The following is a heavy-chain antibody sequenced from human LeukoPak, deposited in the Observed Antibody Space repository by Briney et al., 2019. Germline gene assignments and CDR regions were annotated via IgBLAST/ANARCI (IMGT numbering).Heavy chain of an antibody. CDR2: IWYGGSNN. D-gene: IGHD2-21*01. Sequence: GRSLRLSCAASGFTFSSYGMHWVRQAPGKGLEWVTVIWYGGSNNYYADSVKGRFTISRDDSKNTLYLQMNNLRAEDTAVYYCAKDGLAYCGGDCYGEDYYYYMDVWGKGTTVTVSS. J-gene: IGHJ6*03. CDR3: AKDGLAYCGGDCYGEDYYYYMDV. CDR1: GFTFSSYG. V-gene: IGHV3-30*18.